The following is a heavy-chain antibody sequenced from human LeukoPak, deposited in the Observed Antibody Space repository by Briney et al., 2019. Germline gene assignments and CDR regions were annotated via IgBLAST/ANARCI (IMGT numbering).Heavy chain of an antibody. CDR3: AKDRGTSLCDAFDI. CDR2: IYYSGST. D-gene: IGHD6-25*01. V-gene: IGHV4-59*12. J-gene: IGHJ3*02. Sequence: SETLSLTCTVSGGSISSYYWSWIRQPPGKGLEWIGFIYYSGSTNYNPSLKSRATISVDTSKNQFSLKLSSVTAADTAVYYCAKDRGTSLCDAFDIWGQGTMVTVSS. CDR1: GGSISSYY.